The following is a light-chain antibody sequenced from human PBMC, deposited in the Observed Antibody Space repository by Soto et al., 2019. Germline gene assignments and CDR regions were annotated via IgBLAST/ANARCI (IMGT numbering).Light chain of an antibody. Sequence: EIVVTQSPGTLSLSPGERATLSCRASQSVSCSYLAWYQQKPGHALRLLIYGASSRATGITDRFSSSGSGTDFTLTISRLEPEDLAVYYCQQYGSSLFTFGPGTKVDIK. J-gene: IGKJ3*01. CDR2: GAS. V-gene: IGKV3-20*01. CDR1: QSVSCSY. CDR3: QQYGSSLFT.